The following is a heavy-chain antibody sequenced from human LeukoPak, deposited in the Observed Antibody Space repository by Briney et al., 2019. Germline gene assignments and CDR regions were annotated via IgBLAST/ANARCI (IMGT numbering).Heavy chain of an antibody. D-gene: IGHD3-10*01. J-gene: IGHJ4*02. CDR3: ARTRYYYGSRSYGAPYYFDY. CDR2: IYYSGNT. Sequence: SETLSLTCTVSGVSISGSGYYFGWIPQPPGKWLEWIRNIYYSGNTYYNASLERRATISVDTSKNQFFLKLSSVTAADTAVYYCARTRYYYGSRSYGAPYYFDYWGQGTLVTVSS. V-gene: IGHV4-39*01. CDR1: GVSISGSGYY.